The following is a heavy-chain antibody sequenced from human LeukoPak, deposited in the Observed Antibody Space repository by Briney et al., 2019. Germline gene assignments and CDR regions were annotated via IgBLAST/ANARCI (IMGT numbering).Heavy chain of an antibody. V-gene: IGHV3-23*01. CDR3: AKETTISGVVTAFYY. CDR2: ITGSGLSP. Sequence: PGGSLRLSCAASGFTFSSYAMSWVRQAPGKGLESVSAITGSGLSPYLADSVKDRFTISRDNSKNTLYLQMNGLRAEDTAIYYCAKETTISGVVTAFYYWGQGTLVSVSS. D-gene: IGHD3-3*01. J-gene: IGHJ4*02. CDR1: GFTFSSYA.